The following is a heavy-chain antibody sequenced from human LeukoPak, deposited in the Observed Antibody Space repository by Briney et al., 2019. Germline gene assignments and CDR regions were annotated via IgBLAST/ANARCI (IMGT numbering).Heavy chain of an antibody. D-gene: IGHD5-18*01. CDR3: ARGRGYSYAGGY. J-gene: IGHJ4*02. Sequence: GRSLRLSCAASGFTFSSYAMHWVRQAPGKGLEWVAVISYDGSNKYYADSVKGRFTISRDNSKNTLYLQMNSLRAEDTAVYYCARGRGYSYAGGYWGQGTLVTVSS. CDR2: ISYDGSNK. CDR1: GFTFSSYA. V-gene: IGHV3-30-3*01.